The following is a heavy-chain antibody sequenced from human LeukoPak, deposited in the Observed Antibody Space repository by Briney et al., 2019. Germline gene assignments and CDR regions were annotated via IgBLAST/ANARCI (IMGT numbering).Heavy chain of an antibody. J-gene: IGHJ5*02. D-gene: IGHD7-27*01. CDR3: ARDRGELGHEGWFDP. CDR2: INPNSGGT. V-gene: IGHV1-2*06. CDR1: GYTFTGYY. Sequence: GASVKVSCKASGYTFTGYYMHWVRQAPGQGLEWMGRINPNSGGTNYAQKFQGRVTMTRDTSISTAYMELSRLRSDDTAVYYCARDRGELGHEGWFDPWGQGTLVTVSS.